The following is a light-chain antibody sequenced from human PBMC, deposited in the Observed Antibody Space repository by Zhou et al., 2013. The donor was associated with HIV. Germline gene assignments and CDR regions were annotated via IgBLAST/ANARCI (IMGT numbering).Light chain of an antibody. CDR3: QQYHSWPWT. V-gene: IGKV1-5*03. J-gene: IGKJ1*01. CDR2: KAS. Sequence: DIQMTQSPSTLSASVGDRVTITCRASQSLGAWLAWYQQKPGKAPKLLIYKASTLESGVPLRFSGSRSGTEFTLTISSLQPDDFATYYCQQYHSWPWTFGQGTKVEIK. CDR1: QSLGAW.